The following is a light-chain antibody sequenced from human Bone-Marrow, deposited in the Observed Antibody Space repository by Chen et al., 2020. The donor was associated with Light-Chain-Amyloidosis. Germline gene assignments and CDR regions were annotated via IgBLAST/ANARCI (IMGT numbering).Light chain of an antibody. V-gene: IGLV3-21*02. CDR1: NIGSTS. CDR3: QVWDRSSDRPV. J-gene: IGLJ3*02. CDR2: DDS. Sequence: SYVLTQPSSVSVAPGQTATIDCGGKNIGSTSVHWYQQTPGQAPLLVVYDDSDRPSGSPERLSGSNSGNTATLTISRVEAGDEADYYCQVWDRSSDRPVFGGGTKLTVL.